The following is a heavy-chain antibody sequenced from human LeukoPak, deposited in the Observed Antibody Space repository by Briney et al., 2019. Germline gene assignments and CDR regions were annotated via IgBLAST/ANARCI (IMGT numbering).Heavy chain of an antibody. Sequence: GGSLRLSCAASGFTFSSYSMNWVRQAPGKGLEWVSYISSSSSTRYYADSVKGRFTISRDNAKNSLYLQMNSLRAEDTAVYYCARDLGYTAMVTWGQGTLVTVS. CDR1: GFTFSSYS. CDR2: ISSSSSTR. J-gene: IGHJ4*02. CDR3: ARDLGYTAMVT. V-gene: IGHV3-48*01. D-gene: IGHD5-18*01.